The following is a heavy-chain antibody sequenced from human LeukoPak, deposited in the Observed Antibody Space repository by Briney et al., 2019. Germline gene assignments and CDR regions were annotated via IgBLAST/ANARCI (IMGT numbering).Heavy chain of an antibody. V-gene: IGHV5-51*01. CDR2: INPDDSDT. Sequence: GESLKISCKGSGYTFTRYWIGWVRRMPGKGLEWVGIINPDDSDTRYIPSFQGQVTISADKSISTAYLQWSSLKASDSAMYYCARRDIWSGYSDYWGQGTPVTVSS. CDR1: GYTFTRYW. J-gene: IGHJ4*02. CDR3: ARRDIWSGYSDY. D-gene: IGHD3-3*01.